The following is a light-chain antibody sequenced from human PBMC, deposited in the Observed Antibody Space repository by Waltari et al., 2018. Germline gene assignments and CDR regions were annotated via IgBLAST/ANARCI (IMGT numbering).Light chain of an antibody. CDR3: QSYDRSLSGSV. Sequence: QSVLTQPPSVSGAPGQRVTISRPGSSSNLGAGSEVDWYQHFPGSGPKLIIYRDTHRPSGVPDRFSGSKSGTSASLAVTGLQADDEADYYCQSYDRSLSGSVFGGGTKLTVL. CDR1: SSNLGAGSE. V-gene: IGLV1-40*01. CDR2: RDT. J-gene: IGLJ3*02.